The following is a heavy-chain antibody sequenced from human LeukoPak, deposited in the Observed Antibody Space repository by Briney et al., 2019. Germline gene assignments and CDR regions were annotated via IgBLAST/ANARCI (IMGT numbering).Heavy chain of an antibody. CDR3: AKIYELSSSWYVGGFDY. J-gene: IGHJ4*02. V-gene: IGHV3-21*01. CDR1: GFTFSSYS. CDR2: ISSSSSYI. D-gene: IGHD6-13*01. Sequence: KAGGSLRLSCAASGFTFSSYSMNWVRLAPGKGLEWVSSISSSSSYIYYADSVKGRFTISRDNAKNSLYLQMNSLRAEDTAVYYCAKIYELSSSWYVGGFDYWGQGTLVTVSS.